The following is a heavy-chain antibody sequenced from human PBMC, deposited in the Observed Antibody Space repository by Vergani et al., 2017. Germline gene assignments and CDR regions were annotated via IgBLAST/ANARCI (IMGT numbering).Heavy chain of an antibody. Sequence: EVQLLESGGGLVQPGGSLRLSCAASGFTFSSYAMSWVRQAPGKGLEWVSAISGSGGSTYYADSVKGRFTISRDNAKNSLYLQMNSLRAEDTAVYYCARAGDFWSGYXGDYWGQGTLVTVSS. V-gene: IGHV3-23*01. CDR3: ARAGDFWSGYXGDY. J-gene: IGHJ4*02. D-gene: IGHD3-3*01. CDR2: ISGSGGST. CDR1: GFTFSSYA.